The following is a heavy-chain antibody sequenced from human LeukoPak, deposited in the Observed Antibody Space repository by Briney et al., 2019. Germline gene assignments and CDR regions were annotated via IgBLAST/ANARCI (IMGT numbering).Heavy chain of an antibody. J-gene: IGHJ6*02. V-gene: IGHV4-31*03. D-gene: IGHD3-3*01. CDR1: GGSMSSGPYY. CDR2: ITYSGNT. Sequence: PSQTLSLTCTVSGGSMSSGPYYWIWILQHPGKGLEWIGYITYSGNTYYYPALNSRVTVSLDTSKTQFSLKLSSVTAADTAVYYCARIAYDALDSYYYGMDVWGQGTKVTVSS. CDR3: ARIAYDALDSYYYGMDV.